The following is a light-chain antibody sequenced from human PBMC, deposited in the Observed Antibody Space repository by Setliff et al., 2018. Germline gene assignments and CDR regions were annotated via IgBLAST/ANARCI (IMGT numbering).Light chain of an antibody. V-gene: IGLV2-14*01. CDR3: GSYTSTSTLFV. J-gene: IGLJ1*01. Sequence: QSVLTQPASVSGSPGQSITISCTGTSSDVGGYNYVSWYQQHPGKAPKLMIYGVSSRPSGVSNRFSGSKSDNTASLTISGLQTEDEADSYCGSYTSTSTLFVFGSGTKVTVL. CDR1: SSDVGGYNY. CDR2: GVS.